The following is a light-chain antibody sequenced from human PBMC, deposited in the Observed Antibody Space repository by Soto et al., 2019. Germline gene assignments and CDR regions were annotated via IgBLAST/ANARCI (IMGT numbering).Light chain of an antibody. V-gene: IGLV1-40*01. J-gene: IGLJ3*02. CDR2: GNS. Sequence: QSVLTQPPSVSGAPGQRVTISCTGSSSNIGAGYDVHWYQQLPGTAPKLLIYGNSNRPSGVPDRFSGSKSGTSASLAITGLQAEDAADYYCQSYDSSLSGVFGGGTKLTVL. CDR1: SSNIGAGYD. CDR3: QSYDSSLSGV.